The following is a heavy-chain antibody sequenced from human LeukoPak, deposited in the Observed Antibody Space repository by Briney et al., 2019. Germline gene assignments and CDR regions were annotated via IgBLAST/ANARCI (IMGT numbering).Heavy chain of an antibody. Sequence: SVKVSCKASGYTFTSYAMHWVGQAPGQRGEWMGWINAGTGKKKYSQKFQERVTITRDRSRGKAYMEMSRQRSEDTAVYYCARARLTLTMVRGVIITSSRSWFDPWGQGTLVTVSS. J-gene: IGHJ5*02. CDR1: GYTFTSYA. CDR2: INAGTGKK. D-gene: IGHD3-10*01. V-gene: IGHV1-3*01. CDR3: ARARLTLTMVRGVIITSSRSWFDP.